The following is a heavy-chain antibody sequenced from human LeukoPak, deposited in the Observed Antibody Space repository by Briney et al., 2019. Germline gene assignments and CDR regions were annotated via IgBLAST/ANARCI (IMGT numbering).Heavy chain of an antibody. Sequence: ASVKVSCKTSGYTFTSYGISWVRQAPGQGLKWMGWISAYNRNTKYAQKVQDRVTMTKDTSTSTAYMELRSLRSDDTAVYYCARDEEIPYGSGSPYYFDYWGQGTLVTVSS. V-gene: IGHV1-18*01. CDR2: ISAYNRNT. D-gene: IGHD3-10*01. J-gene: IGHJ4*02. CDR3: ARDEEIPYGSGSPYYFDY. CDR1: GYTFTSYG.